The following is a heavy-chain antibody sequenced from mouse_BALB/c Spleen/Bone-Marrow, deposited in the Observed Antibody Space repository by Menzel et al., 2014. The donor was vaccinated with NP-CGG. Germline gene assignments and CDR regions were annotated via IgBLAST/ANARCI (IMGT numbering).Heavy chain of an antibody. Sequence: VQLQQSGAELVKPGASVKLSCTASGFNIKDTYMNWVKQRAEQGLEWIGRIDPANGYTEYDPKFQGKATIIADTSSNTAYLQIGSLTSEDTAVYYCATLTGTFDYWAQGTTLTVSS. CDR2: IDPANGYT. CDR1: GFNIKDTY. CDR3: ATLTGTFDY. D-gene: IGHD4-1*01. V-gene: IGHV14-3*02. J-gene: IGHJ2*01.